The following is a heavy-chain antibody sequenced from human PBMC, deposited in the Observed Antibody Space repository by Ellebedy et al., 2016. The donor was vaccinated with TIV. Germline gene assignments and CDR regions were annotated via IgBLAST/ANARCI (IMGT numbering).Heavy chain of an antibody. CDR2: IYWDDHK. Sequence: SGPTLVKPTQTLTLTCTFSEFSLSTSGVGVGWIRQPPGKALECLGIIYWDDHKRYSLSLKSRVTITKDTSKNQVVLTMTNIDPLDTATYYCARQGGGLYFDYWGQGTLVTVSS. D-gene: IGHD2-15*01. CDR3: ARQGGGLYFDY. J-gene: IGHJ4*02. V-gene: IGHV2-5*02. CDR1: EFSLSTSGVG.